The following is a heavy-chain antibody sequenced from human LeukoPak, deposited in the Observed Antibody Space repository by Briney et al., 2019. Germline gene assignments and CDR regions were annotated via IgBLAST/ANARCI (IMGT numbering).Heavy chain of an antibody. CDR3: STYSSGWYGTWYFEY. CDR2: IYYSGST. D-gene: IGHD6-19*01. CDR1: GDSLSSYY. V-gene: IGHV4-59*01. J-gene: IGHJ4*01. Sequence: SETLSLTCTASGDSLSSYYMSWIRQPPGKGLEWIGYIYYSGSTNYNPSLKSRVTISLDTSKNQFSLKLSTVTAADTAVYYCSTYSSGWYGTWYFEYWGHGTLVTVSS.